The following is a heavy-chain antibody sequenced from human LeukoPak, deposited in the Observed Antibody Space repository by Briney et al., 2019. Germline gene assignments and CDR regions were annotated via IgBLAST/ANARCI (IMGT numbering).Heavy chain of an antibody. CDR1: GGSISSGGYY. CDR2: IYYSGST. Sequence: SETLSLTCTVSGGSISSGGYYWSWIRQHPGKCLEWIGYIYYSGSTYYNPSLKSRVTISVDTSKNQFSLKLSSVTAADTAVYYCARGRIYAVDYWGQGTLVTVSS. J-gene: IGHJ4*02. V-gene: IGHV4-31*03. D-gene: IGHD5-12*01. CDR3: ARGRIYAVDY.